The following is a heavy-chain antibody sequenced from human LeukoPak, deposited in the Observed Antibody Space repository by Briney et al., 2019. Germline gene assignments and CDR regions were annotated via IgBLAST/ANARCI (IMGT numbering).Heavy chain of an antibody. CDR3: ARSPHILTGENFDF. Sequence: ASVKVSCKASGYTFTGYYMHWVGQAPGQGLEWMGWINPNSGGTNYAQKFQDRVSMTRDTSISTAYMQLSRLRSDDTAVYYCARSPHILTGENFDFWGQGTLLTVSS. V-gene: IGHV1-2*02. D-gene: IGHD3-9*01. CDR2: INPNSGGT. J-gene: IGHJ4*02. CDR1: GYTFTGYY.